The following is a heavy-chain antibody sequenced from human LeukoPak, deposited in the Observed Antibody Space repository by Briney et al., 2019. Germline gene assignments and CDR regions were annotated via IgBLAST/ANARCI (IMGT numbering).Heavy chain of an antibody. CDR2: IYYSGST. CDR3: ARHAYSSSPSFDY. D-gene: IGHD6-6*01. V-gene: IGHV4-39*01. J-gene: IGHJ4*02. CDR1: GGSISSSSYY. Sequence: SETLSLTCTVSGGSISSSSYYWSWIRQPPGKGLEWIGSIYYSGSTYYNPSLKSRVTISVDTSKNQFSLKLSSVTAADTAVYYCARHAYSSSPSFDYWGQGTLVTVSS.